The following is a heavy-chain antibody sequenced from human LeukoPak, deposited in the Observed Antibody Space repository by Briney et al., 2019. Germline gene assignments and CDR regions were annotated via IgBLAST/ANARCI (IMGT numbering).Heavy chain of an antibody. CDR2: IYTSGST. Sequence: SETLSLTCTVSGGSISGYYWSWIRQPAGKGLEWIGRIYTSGSTNYNPSLKSRVTMSVDTSKNQFSLKLSSVTAADTAVYYCARDIRGYCSSTSCYWFDPWGQGTLVTVSS. J-gene: IGHJ5*02. V-gene: IGHV4-4*07. CDR1: GGSISGYY. CDR3: ARDIRGYCSSTSCYWFDP. D-gene: IGHD2-2*01.